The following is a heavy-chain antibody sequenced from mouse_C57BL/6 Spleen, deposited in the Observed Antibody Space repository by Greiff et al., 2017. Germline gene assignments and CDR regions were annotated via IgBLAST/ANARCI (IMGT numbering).Heavy chain of an antibody. CDR3: ARDYPFAY. CDR1: GYSITSGYY. V-gene: IGHV3-6*01. J-gene: IGHJ3*01. CDR2: ISYDGSN. Sequence: EVQLQESGPGLVKPSQSLSLTCSVSGYSITSGYYWNWIRQFPGNKLEWMGYISYDGSNNYNPSLKNLISITRDTSKNQFFLKLNSVTTEDTATYYCARDYPFAYWGQGTLVTVSA.